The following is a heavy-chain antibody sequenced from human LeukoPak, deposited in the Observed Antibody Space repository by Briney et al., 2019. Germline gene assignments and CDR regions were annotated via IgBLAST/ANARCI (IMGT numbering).Heavy chain of an antibody. D-gene: IGHD6-19*01. CDR1: GFTFSSYG. Sequence: GGSLRLSCAASGFTFSSYGMHWVRQAPGKGLEWVAFIRYDGSNKYYADSVKGRFTISRDNSKNMLYLQMNSLRPEDTAVYYCARGGKIALAGTRSPQYFQHWGQGTLVTVSS. J-gene: IGHJ1*01. CDR3: ARGGKIALAGTRSPQYFQH. V-gene: IGHV3-30*02. CDR2: IRYDGSNK.